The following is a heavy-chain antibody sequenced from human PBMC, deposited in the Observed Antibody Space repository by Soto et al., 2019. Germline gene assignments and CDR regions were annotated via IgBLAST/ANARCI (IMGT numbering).Heavy chain of an antibody. Sequence: GGSLRLSCAVSGSTSSSYDMNWVRQASGKGLEWVSYISTSGKTINYADSAKDRFTFSRDNAKNSLYLQMNSLRAEDTAVYYCARDIDYYDSSGYQDYWGQGT. V-gene: IGHV3-48*03. D-gene: IGHD3-22*01. CDR2: ISTSGKTI. CDR3: ARDIDYYDSSGYQDY. CDR1: GSTSSSYD. J-gene: IGHJ4*02.